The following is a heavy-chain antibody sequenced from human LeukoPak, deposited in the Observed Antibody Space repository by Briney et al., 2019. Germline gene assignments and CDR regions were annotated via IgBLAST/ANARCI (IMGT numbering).Heavy chain of an antibody. CDR1: GGSISSYY. D-gene: IGHD2-15*01. Sequence: SETLSLTCTVSGGSISSYYWSWIRQPAGKGLEWIGRIYTSGSTNYNPSLKSRVTMSVDTSKNQFSLKLSSVTAADTAVYYCARVWSGYCSGGSCYLFDYWGQGTLVTVSS. CDR2: IYTSGST. V-gene: IGHV4-4*07. J-gene: IGHJ4*02. CDR3: ARVWSGYCSGGSCYLFDY.